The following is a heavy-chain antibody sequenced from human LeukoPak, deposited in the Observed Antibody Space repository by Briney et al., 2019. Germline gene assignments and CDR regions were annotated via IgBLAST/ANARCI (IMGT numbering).Heavy chain of an antibody. Sequence: GGSLRLSCAASGFTFSSSWMNWVRQAPGKGLVWVSRINTDGSSANYADSVKGRFTISRDDAKNTLYLQMNSLKNEDTAVYYCAKDRVWNSFDSWGQGTLVTVSS. CDR3: AKDRVWNSFDS. J-gene: IGHJ4*02. V-gene: IGHV3-74*01. CDR1: GFTFSSSW. CDR2: INTDGSSA. D-gene: IGHD1-1*01.